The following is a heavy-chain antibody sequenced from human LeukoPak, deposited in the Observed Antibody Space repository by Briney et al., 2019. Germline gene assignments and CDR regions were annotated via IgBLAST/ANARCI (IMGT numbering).Heavy chain of an antibody. V-gene: IGHV4-39*01. CDR2: IYYSGST. CDR3: ARQERGYDGSGHRAFDI. J-gene: IGHJ3*02. D-gene: IGHD3-22*01. CDR1: SGSISSSSYY. Sequence: SETLSLTCAVSSGSISSSSYYWGWIRQPPGKGLEWIGSIYYSGSTYYNPSLKSRLTLSVDTSKNQFSLKLRSVTAADTAVYYCARQERGYDGSGHRAFDIWGQGTMVTISS.